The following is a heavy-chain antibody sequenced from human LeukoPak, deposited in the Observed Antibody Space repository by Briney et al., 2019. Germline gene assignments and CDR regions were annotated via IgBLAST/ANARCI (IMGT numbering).Heavy chain of an antibody. J-gene: IGHJ4*02. Sequence: PGGSLRLSCAASGFTFSSYGMSWVRQAPGKGLEWVSAISGSGGSTYYADSVKGRFTISRDNSKNTLYLQMNSLRAEDTAVYYCAKVPQEVVVITIYNDYWGQGTLDTVSS. CDR3: AKVPQEVVVITIYNDY. CDR2: ISGSGGST. D-gene: IGHD3-22*01. V-gene: IGHV3-23*01. CDR1: GFTFSSYG.